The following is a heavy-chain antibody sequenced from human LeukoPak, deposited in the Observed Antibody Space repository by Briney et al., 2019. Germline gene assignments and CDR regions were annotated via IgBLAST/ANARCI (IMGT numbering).Heavy chain of an antibody. CDR1: GFXFSNYA. CDR2: VSSSGGST. CDR3: AKDWGSLGYYDY. Sequence: GGSLRLSCAASGFXFSNYAMSWVRQAPGKGLEWVSVVSSSGGSTYYADSVKGRFTMSRDNSKNTLYLQMNSLRADDTAVYYCAKDWGSLGYYDYWGQGTLVTVSS. D-gene: IGHD3-16*01. J-gene: IGHJ4*02. V-gene: IGHV3-23*01.